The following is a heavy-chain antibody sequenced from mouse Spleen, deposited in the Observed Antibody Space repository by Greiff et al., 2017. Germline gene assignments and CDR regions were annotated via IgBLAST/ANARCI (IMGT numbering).Heavy chain of an antibody. D-gene: IGHD3-1*01. V-gene: IGHV3-6*01. Sequence: EVQLVESGPGLVKPSQSLSLTCSVTGYSITSGYYWNWIRQFPGNKLEWMGYISYDGSNNYNPSLKNRISITRDTSKNQFFLKLNSVTTEDTATYYCARASSGYLSMDYWGQGTSVTVSS. CDR2: ISYDGSN. CDR1: GYSITSGYY. CDR3: ARASSGYLSMDY. J-gene: IGHJ4*01.